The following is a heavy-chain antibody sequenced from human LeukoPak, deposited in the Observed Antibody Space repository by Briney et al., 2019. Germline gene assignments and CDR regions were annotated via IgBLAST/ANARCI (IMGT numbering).Heavy chain of an antibody. CDR2: ISGSGGST. D-gene: IGHD3-10*01. Sequence: GGSLRLSCAASGFTFSGYAMSWVRQAPGKGLEWVSAISGSGGSTYYADSVKGRFTISRDNSKNTLYLQMNSLRAEDTAVYYCAKDRTYGSGSYYFDYWGQGTLVTVSS. V-gene: IGHV3-23*01. CDR1: GFTFSGYA. CDR3: AKDRTYGSGSYYFDY. J-gene: IGHJ4*02.